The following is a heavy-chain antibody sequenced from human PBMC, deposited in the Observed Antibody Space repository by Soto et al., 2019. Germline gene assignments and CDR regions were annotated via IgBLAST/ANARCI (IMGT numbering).Heavy chain of an antibody. J-gene: IGHJ2*01. CDR3: ARLDPGLTYYDFWSGYQDWYFDL. D-gene: IGHD3-3*01. V-gene: IGHV4-39*01. Sequence: QLQLQESGPGLVKPSETLSLTCTVSGGPISSSSYYWGWIRQPPGKGLEWIGSIYYSGSTYYNPSLKSRVTISVDTSKNQFSLKLSSVTAADTAVYYCARLDPGLTYYDFWSGYQDWYFDLWGRGTLVTVSS. CDR1: GGPISSSSYY. CDR2: IYYSGST.